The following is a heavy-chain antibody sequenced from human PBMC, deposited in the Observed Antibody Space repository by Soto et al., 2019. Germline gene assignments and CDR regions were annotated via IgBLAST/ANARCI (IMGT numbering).Heavy chain of an antibody. J-gene: IGHJ4*02. CDR2: IYYTGNT. CDR3: ARDPISAYYHDH. V-gene: IGHV4-31*03. Sequence: SETLSLTCTVSGGSVSSGSYYWSWIRQHPGRGLEWIGYIYYTGNTYYNPSLKSRLAISVDTSKNQFSLKLTSVTAADTAVYYCARDPISAYYHDHWGQVXLVTVSS. D-gene: IGHD3-22*01. CDR1: GGSVSSGSYY.